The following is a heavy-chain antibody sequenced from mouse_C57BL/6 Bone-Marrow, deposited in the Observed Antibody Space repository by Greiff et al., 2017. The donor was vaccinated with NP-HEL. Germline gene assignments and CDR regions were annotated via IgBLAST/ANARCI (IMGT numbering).Heavy chain of an antibody. CDR1: GYTFTDYY. D-gene: IGHD2-3*01. J-gene: IGHJ3*01. Sequence: VQLKESGAELVRPGASVKLSCKASGYTFTDYYINWVKQRPGQGLEWIARIYPGSGNTYYNEKFKGKATLTAEKSSSTAYMQLSSLTSEDSAVYCCARSGGYDGYYPFAYWGQGTLVTVSA. CDR2: IYPGSGNT. V-gene: IGHV1-76*01. CDR3: ARSGGYDGYYPFAY.